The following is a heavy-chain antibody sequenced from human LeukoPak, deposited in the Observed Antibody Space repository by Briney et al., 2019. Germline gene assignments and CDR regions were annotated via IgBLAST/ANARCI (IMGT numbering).Heavy chain of an antibody. D-gene: IGHD5-12*01. CDR3: ARDSDSGYGPFAS. Sequence: GGSLRLSCAAPGCTVSNNYMSWVRQAPGKGLEWVSVIHSGGTANYADSVQGRFTISRDNSKTTVYLHMNSLRAEDTAVYYCARDSDSGYGPFASWGQGTLVTVSS. J-gene: IGHJ4*02. CDR2: IHSGGTA. CDR1: GCTVSNNY. V-gene: IGHV3-53*01.